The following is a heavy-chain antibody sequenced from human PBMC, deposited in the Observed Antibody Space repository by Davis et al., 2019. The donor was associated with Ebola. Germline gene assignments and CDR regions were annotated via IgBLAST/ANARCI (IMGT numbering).Heavy chain of an antibody. J-gene: IGHJ4*02. V-gene: IGHV4-59*08. D-gene: IGHD2/OR15-2a*01. Sequence: MPGGSLRLSCTVSGGSISSYYWSWIRQPPGKGLEWIGYIYYSGSTNYNPSLKSRVTISVDTSKNQFSLKLSSVTAADTAVYYCARGPSILGFDYWGQGTLVTVSS. CDR3: ARGPSILGFDY. CDR2: IYYSGST. CDR1: GGSISSYY.